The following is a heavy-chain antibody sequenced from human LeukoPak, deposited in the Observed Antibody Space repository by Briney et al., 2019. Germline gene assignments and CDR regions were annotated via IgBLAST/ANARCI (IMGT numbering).Heavy chain of an antibody. CDR3: ARVYYDFWSLFRYYYGMDV. CDR2: INPSGGST. D-gene: IGHD3-3*01. CDR1: GYTFTSYY. J-gene: IGHJ6*02. V-gene: IGHV1-46*01. Sequence: GASVKVSCKASGYTFTSYYMHWVRQAPGQGLEWMGIINPSGGSTSYAQKFQGRVTMTRDTSTSTVYMELSSLRSEDTAVYYCARVYYDFWSLFRYYYGMDVWGQGTTVTVSS.